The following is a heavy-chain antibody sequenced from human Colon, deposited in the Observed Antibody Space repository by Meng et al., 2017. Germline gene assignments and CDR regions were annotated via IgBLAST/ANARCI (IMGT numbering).Heavy chain of an antibody. D-gene: IGHD6-19*01. CDR1: GGSISSSNY. CDR2: IYLSGSP. CDR3: ARHGGWHFDY. V-gene: IGHV4-4*02. Sequence: QVELQESRPGLVEPSGTLSLTCSLSGGSISSSNYWRWVRQPPGKGLEWIGQIYLSGSPSYNPSLESRVTISVDKSKNQLSLRLTSVTAADTAIYYCARHGGWHFDYWGQGTLVTVSS. J-gene: IGHJ4*02.